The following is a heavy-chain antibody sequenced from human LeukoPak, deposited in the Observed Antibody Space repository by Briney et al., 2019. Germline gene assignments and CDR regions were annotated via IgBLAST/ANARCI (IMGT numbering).Heavy chain of an antibody. Sequence: GGSLRLSCAASGFTVSTNYMSWVRQAPGKGLEWVSAIFVGGNTYYADSVKGRFTISRDSSKNTLYLQMNSPRAEDTAVYYCAREQAAGSTNEYFQHWGQGTLVTVSS. CDR2: IFVGGNT. V-gene: IGHV3-53*01. D-gene: IGHD6-13*01. CDR1: GFTVSTNY. CDR3: AREQAAGSTNEYFQH. J-gene: IGHJ1*01.